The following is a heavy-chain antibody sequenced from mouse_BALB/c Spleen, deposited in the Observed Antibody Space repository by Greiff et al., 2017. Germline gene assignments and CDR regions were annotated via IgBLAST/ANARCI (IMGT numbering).Heavy chain of an antibody. J-gene: IGHJ3*01. CDR1: GFTFSSYG. D-gene: IGHD1-1*02. V-gene: IGHV5-6*01. Sequence: VQLKESGGDLVKPGGSLKLSCAASGFTFSSYGMSWVRQTPDKRLEWVATISSGGSYTYYPDSVKGRFTISRDNAKNTLYLQMSSLKSEDTAMYYCARQGVAWFAYWGQGTLVTVSA. CDR2: ISSGGSYT. CDR3: ARQGVAWFAY.